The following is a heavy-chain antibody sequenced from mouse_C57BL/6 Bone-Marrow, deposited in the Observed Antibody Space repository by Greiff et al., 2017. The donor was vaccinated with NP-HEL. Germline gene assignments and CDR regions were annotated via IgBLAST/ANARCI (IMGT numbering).Heavy chain of an antibody. Sequence: EVKLMESGEGLVKPGGSLKLSCAASGFTFSSYAMSWVRQTPEKRLEWVAYISSGGDYIYYADTVKGRFTISRDNARNTLYLQMISLKSEDTAMYYCTRDQRYDYDDFADWGKGTLVTVSA. D-gene: IGHD2-4*01. CDR3: TRDQRYDYDDFAD. V-gene: IGHV5-9-1*02. J-gene: IGHJ3*01. CDR2: ISSGGDYI. CDR1: GFTFSSYA.